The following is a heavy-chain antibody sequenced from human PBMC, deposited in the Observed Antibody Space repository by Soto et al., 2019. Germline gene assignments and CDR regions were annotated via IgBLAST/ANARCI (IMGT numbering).Heavy chain of an antibody. D-gene: IGHD2-15*01. CDR3: ARDVDCSGGSCYLGYGLDV. Sequence: QVQLQESGPGLVKPSQTLSLTCTVSGGSINTGGYYWSWIRQHPAKGLEWIGNIYYSGTTDYNPSLKSLVTIAIDTSKNQFSLKLTSVTAADTAMYYWARDVDCSGGSCYLGYGLDVWGQGTTVTVSS. CDR1: GGSINTGGYY. V-gene: IGHV4-31*01. J-gene: IGHJ6*02. CDR2: IYYSGTT.